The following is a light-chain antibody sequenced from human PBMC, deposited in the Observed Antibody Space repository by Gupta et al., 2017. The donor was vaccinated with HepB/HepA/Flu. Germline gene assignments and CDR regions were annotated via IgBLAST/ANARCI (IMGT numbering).Light chain of an antibody. Sequence: EIVMTQCPATLSVSPGERATLSCRASQSVSSNLAWYQQKPGQAPRLLIYGASTRATGIPARFSVSGSGTEFTLTISSLQSEDFAFYYCQQYNNWPPLTFGGGTKVEIK. V-gene: IGKV3-15*01. CDR3: QQYNNWPPLT. J-gene: IGKJ4*01. CDR1: QSVSSN. CDR2: GAS.